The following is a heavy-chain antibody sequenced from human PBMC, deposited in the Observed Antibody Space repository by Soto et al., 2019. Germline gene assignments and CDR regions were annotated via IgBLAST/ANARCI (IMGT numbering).Heavy chain of an antibody. V-gene: IGHV4-59*01. J-gene: IGHJ6*02. CDR2: IYYSGST. CDR1: GGSISSYY. CDR3: ARASGSGYSYGSLYYYYYGMDV. D-gene: IGHD5-18*01. Sequence: SETLSLTCTVSGGSISSYYWSWIRQPPGKGLEWIGYIYYSGSTNYNPSLKSRVTISLDTSKNQFSLKLSSVTAADTAVYYCARASGSGYSYGSLYYYYYGMDVWGQGTTVTVSS.